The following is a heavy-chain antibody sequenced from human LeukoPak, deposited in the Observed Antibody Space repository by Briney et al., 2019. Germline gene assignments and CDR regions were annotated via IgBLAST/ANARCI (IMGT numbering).Heavy chain of an antibody. V-gene: IGHV3-23*01. CDR2: ISGGGGTT. D-gene: IGHD3-16*01. CDR1: GFTFSSYA. CDR3: ARDLLKQPSTVDY. Sequence: PGGSLRLSCAASGFTFSSYAMSWVRQAPGKGLEWVSGISGGGGTTYYADSVKGQFTISRDNAKNSLYLQMNSLRAEDTAVYYCARDLLKQPSTVDYWGQGTLVTVSS. J-gene: IGHJ4*02.